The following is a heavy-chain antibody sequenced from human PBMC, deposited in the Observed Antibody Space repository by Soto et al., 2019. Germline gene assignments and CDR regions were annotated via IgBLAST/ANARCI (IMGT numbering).Heavy chain of an antibody. V-gene: IGHV3-74*01. CDR1: GFIFSSYW. J-gene: IGHJ5*02. CDR3: ARVKLGSYDWFDP. CDR2: ISTDGSRT. Sequence: EVQLVESGGGLVQPGGSLRLSCAASGFIFSSYWMHWVRQAPGTGLVWVSRISTDGSRTNYADSVKGRFTISRDNAKNTVHLQMNSLRAEDTAVFYCARVKLGSYDWFDPWGQGTLVTVSS. D-gene: IGHD3-16*01.